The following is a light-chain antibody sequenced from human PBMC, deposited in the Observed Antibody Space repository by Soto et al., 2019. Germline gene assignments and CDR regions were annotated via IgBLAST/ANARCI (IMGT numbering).Light chain of an antibody. CDR3: SSYTGSSAFCG. Sequence: QSVLTQPASVSGSPGQSITISCTGTSSDVGGYNYVSSYEQYPGKAPQLIIYEVSNRPPGVYNRFSGSKSGNTASLTISGLQAEDEADYYCSSYTGSSAFCGFGTGTKVTVL. CDR1: SSDVGGYNY. J-gene: IGLJ1*01. CDR2: EVS. V-gene: IGLV2-14*01.